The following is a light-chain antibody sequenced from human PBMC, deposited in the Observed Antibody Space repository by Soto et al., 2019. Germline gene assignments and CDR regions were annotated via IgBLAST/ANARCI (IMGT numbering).Light chain of an antibody. CDR2: CAS. CDR1: QNILSN. Sequence: SPAPLTVSPGERVTLSCRASQNILSNLVWYHHKRVHARRLVIYCASTMAAGIPASFSGSGSGTEFTLTISSLQSEHFEVYYCQHYNNWTITFDQGTRME. CDR3: QHYNNWTIT. V-gene: IGKV3-15*01. J-gene: IGKJ5*01.